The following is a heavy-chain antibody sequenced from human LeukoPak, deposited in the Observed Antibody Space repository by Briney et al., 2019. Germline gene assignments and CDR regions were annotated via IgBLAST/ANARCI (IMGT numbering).Heavy chain of an antibody. CDR1: GGSISSSSYY. CDR2: IYYSGST. D-gene: IGHD3-22*01. CDR3: ARDLLLFGWVYYYDSSGYTA. J-gene: IGHJ5*02. Sequence: SETLSLTCTVSGGSISSSSYYWGWIRQPPGKGLEGIGSIYYSGSTYYNPSLKSRVTISVDTSKNQFSLKLSSVTAADTAVYYCARDLLLFGWVYYYDSSGYTAWGQGTLVTVSS. V-gene: IGHV4-39*07.